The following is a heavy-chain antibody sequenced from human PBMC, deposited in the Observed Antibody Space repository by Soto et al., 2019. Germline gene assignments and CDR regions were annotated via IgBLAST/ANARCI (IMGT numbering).Heavy chain of an antibody. J-gene: IGHJ5*02. V-gene: IGHV4-59*01. CDR1: GASISNFY. D-gene: IGHD3-10*01. Sequence: QVQLQESGPGLVNPSETLSLTCSVSGASISNFYWSWIRQFPGKGLEWIGFMYHNGVTKYNAALKGRVTSSIDTSKNQVSLKLDAVTAADTAVYYCASGGNWFDPWGQGTLLTVSS. CDR2: MYHNGVT. CDR3: ASGGNWFDP.